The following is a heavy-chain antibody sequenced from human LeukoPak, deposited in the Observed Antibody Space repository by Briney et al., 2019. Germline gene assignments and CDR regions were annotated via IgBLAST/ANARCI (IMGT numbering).Heavy chain of an antibody. V-gene: IGHV3-21*01. CDR2: ISTSSSYK. Sequence: GGSLRLSCAASGFTFSSYSMNWVRQAPGKGLEWVSSISTSSSYKYYADSLKGRSTISRDNAKNSLYLQMNSLGAEDTAVYYCASRIVGTPDYFDYWGQGTLVTVSS. D-gene: IGHD1-26*01. J-gene: IGHJ4*02. CDR3: ASRIVGTPDYFDY. CDR1: GFTFSSYS.